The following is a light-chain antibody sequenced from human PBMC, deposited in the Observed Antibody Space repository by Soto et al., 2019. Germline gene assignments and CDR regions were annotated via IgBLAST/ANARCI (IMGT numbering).Light chain of an antibody. CDR2: AAS. CDR1: QGIGND. CDR3: QQVNNYPLT. J-gene: IGKJ4*01. V-gene: IGKV1-17*01. Sequence: DTQMTQSPSSLSASVGARLTITCRASQGIGNDLGWYQQKPGKAPKRLIYAASRLQSGVPSRFSGSGSGTEFTLTISSLQPEDFATYYCQQVNNYPLTFGGGTKVDIK.